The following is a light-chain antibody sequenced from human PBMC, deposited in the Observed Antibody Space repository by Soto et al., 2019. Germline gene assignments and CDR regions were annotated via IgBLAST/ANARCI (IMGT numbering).Light chain of an antibody. J-gene: IGLJ2*01. CDR3: SSYTSSSTL. V-gene: IGLV2-14*01. CDR1: SSDVGGYNY. Sequence: QSVLTQPASVSGPLGQSIVISCTGSSSDVGGYNYVSWYQQHPGKAPKLMIYEVSNRPSGVSNRFSGSKSGNTASLTISGLQAEDEADYYCSSYTSSSTLFGGGTKLTVL. CDR2: EVS.